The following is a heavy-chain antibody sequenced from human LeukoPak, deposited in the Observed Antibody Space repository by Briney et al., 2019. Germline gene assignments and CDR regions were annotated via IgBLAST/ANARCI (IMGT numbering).Heavy chain of an antibody. CDR1: GGSISSSSYY. CDR2: IYYSGST. Sequence: SETLSLTCTVSGGSISSSSYYWGWIRQPPGKGLEWIGSIYYSGSTYYNPSLRSRVTISVDTSKNQFSLKLSSVTAADTAVYYCAKLTAAVPHTWGQGTLVTVSA. J-gene: IGHJ5*02. D-gene: IGHD6-13*01. CDR3: AKLTAAVPHT. V-gene: IGHV4-39*07.